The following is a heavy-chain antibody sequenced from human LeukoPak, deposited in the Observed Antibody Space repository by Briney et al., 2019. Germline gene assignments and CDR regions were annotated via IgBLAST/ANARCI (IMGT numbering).Heavy chain of an antibody. CDR2: IHPGDSGA. CDR3: ARWGYSSSEVKINDAFDI. V-gene: IGHV5-51*01. CDR1: GYSFTTYL. D-gene: IGHD6-6*01. Sequence: GESLKISCKGSGYSFTTYLIAWVRQMPGKGLEWMGIIHPGDSGARYSPSFQGQVTISADKSISTAYLQWSSLKASDTAMYYCARWGYSSSEVKINDAFDIWGQGTMVTVSS. J-gene: IGHJ3*02.